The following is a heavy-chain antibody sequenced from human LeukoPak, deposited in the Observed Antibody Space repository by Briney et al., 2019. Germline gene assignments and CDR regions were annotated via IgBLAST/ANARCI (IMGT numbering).Heavy chain of an antibody. CDR2: ISGSGGST. Sequence: PGGSLRLSCAASGFTFSSYAMSWVRQAPGKGLEWVSAISGSGGSTYYADSVKGRFTISRDNSKNTLYLQMNSLRAEDTAVYYCARGHYYGSGSPFDYWGQGTLVTVSS. J-gene: IGHJ4*02. V-gene: IGHV3-23*01. CDR3: ARGHYYGSGSPFDY. D-gene: IGHD3-10*01. CDR1: GFTFSSYA.